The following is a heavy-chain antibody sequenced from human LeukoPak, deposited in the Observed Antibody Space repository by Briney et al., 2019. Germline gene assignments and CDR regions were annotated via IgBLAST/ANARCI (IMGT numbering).Heavy chain of an antibody. J-gene: IGHJ4*02. CDR3: ATHGSVLGSSWSHFDY. V-gene: IGHV4-59*01. CDR1: GGSISSYY. Sequence: PSETLSLTCAVSGGSISSYYWSWIRQPPGKGLEWIGYIYYSGSTNYNPSLKSRVTISVDTSKNQFSLKLSSVTAADTAVYYCATHGSVLGSSWSHFDYWGQGTLVTVSS. CDR2: IYYSGST. D-gene: IGHD6-13*01.